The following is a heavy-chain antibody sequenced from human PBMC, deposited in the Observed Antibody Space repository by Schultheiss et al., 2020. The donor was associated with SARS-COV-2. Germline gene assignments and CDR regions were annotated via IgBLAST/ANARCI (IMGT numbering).Heavy chain of an antibody. CDR1: GFTFSDAW. Sequence: GESLKISCAASGFTFSDAWMTWVRQAPGKGLEWVGRIKSKTDGGTTDYAAPVKGRFTISRDDSKNTLYLQMNSLKTEDTGVYYCARGIAARGYYYYGMDVWGQGTTVTVSS. D-gene: IGHD6-6*01. V-gene: IGHV3-15*01. J-gene: IGHJ6*02. CDR2: IKSKTDGGTT. CDR3: ARGIAARGYYYYGMDV.